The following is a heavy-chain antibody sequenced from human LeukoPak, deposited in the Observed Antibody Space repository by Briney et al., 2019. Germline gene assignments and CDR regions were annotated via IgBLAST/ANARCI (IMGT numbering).Heavy chain of an antibody. V-gene: IGHV4-34*01. D-gene: IGHD3-10*01. CDR1: GGSFSGYY. CDR2: INHSGST. Sequence: SSETLSLTCAVYGGSFSGYYWSWIRQPPGKGLEWIGEINHSGSTNYNPSLKSRVTISVDTSKSQFSLKLSSVTAADTAVYYCAGAQIWFGELFPEYNWFDPWGQGTLVTVSS. J-gene: IGHJ5*02. CDR3: AGAQIWFGELFPEYNWFDP.